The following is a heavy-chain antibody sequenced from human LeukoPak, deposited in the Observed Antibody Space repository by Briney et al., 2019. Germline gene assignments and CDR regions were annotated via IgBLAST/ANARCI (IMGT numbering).Heavy chain of an antibody. D-gene: IGHD6-19*01. CDR3: AKDGRAVAGPFDY. CDR2: ISGSGGST. J-gene: IGHJ4*02. CDR1: GFTFSSYG. V-gene: IGHV3-23*01. Sequence: GGTLRLSCAASGFTFSSYGMSWVRQAPGKGLEWVSAISGSGGSTYYADSVKGRFTISRDNSKNTLYLQMNSLRAEDTAVYYCAKDGRAVAGPFDYWGQGTLVTVSS.